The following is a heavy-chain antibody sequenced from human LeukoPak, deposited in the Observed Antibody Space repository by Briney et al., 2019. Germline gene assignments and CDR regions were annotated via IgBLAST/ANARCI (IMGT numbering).Heavy chain of an antibody. J-gene: IGHJ4*02. D-gene: IGHD1-26*01. CDR3: AREGSGSYLADY. CDR2: INHSGST. Sequence: SETVSLTCTVSGGAIIRYYWSWIRKPPGKGLEWIGEINHSGSTNYNPSLKSRVTISVDTSKNQFSLKLSSVTAADTAVYYCAREGSGSYLADYWGQGTLATVSS. CDR1: GGAIIRYY. V-gene: IGHV4-34*01.